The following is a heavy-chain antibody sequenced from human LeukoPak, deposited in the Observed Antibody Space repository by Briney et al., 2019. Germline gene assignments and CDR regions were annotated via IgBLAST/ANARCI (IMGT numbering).Heavy chain of an antibody. CDR1: GFTFSNAW. V-gene: IGHV3-15*01. CDR3: TTGAWIQLWLADY. D-gene: IGHD5-18*01. Sequence: GGSLRLSCAASGFTFSNAWMTWVRQAPGKGLEWVGHIKGKTDGGTTDGGTTDYAAPVKGRFTISRDDSKNMMYLQINSLKTEDTAVYYCTTGAWIQLWLADYWGQGTLVTVSS. J-gene: IGHJ4*02. CDR2: IKGKTDGGTTDGGTT.